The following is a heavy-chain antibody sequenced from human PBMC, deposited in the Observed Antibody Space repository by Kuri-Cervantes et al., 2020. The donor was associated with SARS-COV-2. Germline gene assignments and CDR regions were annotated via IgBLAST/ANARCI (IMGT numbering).Heavy chain of an antibody. CDR2: ISWNSGSI. D-gene: IGHD3-3*01. CDR3: ARESTIFGVVIWFDP. CDR1: GFTFDDYA. Sequence: SLKISCAASGFTFDDYAMHWVRQAPGKGLEWVSGISWNSGSIGYADSVKGRFTIPRDNAKNSLYLQMNSLRAEDTALYYCARESTIFGVVIWFDPWGQGTLVTVSS. V-gene: IGHV3-9*01. J-gene: IGHJ5*02.